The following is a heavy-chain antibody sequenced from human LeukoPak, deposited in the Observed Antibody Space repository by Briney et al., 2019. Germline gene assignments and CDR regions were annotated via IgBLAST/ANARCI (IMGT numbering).Heavy chain of an antibody. D-gene: IGHD4-11*01. Sequence: GGSLRLSCAASGFTLSSSAMSWVRQAPGKGLEWVPSSGSGGGTYYADSVKGRFTISRESSKNTLDLQMNSLRAEDTAVYYCAKRGREITTFLYYFDYWGQGTLVTVSS. J-gene: IGHJ4*02. CDR3: AKRGREITTFLYYFDY. CDR1: GFTLSSSA. CDR2: SGSGGGT. V-gene: IGHV3-23*01.